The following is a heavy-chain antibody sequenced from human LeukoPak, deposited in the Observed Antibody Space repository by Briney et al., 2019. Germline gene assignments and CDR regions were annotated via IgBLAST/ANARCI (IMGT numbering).Heavy chain of an antibody. CDR2: ISTTSKSI. CDR3: AKDRGSGYSQGFDY. V-gene: IGHV3-48*01. CDR1: GFTFKTYS. J-gene: IGHJ4*02. Sequence: PGGSLRLSCAASGFTFKTYSMNWVRQAPGKGLEWVSYISTTSKSIYYTDSVKGRFTISRDNSKSTLYLQMNSLRAEDTALYYCAKDRGSGYSQGFDYWGQGTLVTVSS. D-gene: IGHD5-12*01.